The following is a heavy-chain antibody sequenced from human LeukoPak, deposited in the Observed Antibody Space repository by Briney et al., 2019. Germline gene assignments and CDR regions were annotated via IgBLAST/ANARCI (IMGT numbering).Heavy chain of an antibody. V-gene: IGHV3-23*01. CDR3: AKTGGQGSSGYYHYYGMDV. Sequence: LPGGSLRLSCAASGFTFSDYALGWVRQAPGGGLEWVATLSGSGAGTYYSDSVQGRFTISRDNSKNTLYVEMNSLRAEDTAIYYCAKTGGQGSSGYYHYYGMDVWGQGTTVTVSS. J-gene: IGHJ6*02. CDR1: GFTFSDYA. D-gene: IGHD3-22*01. CDR2: LSGSGAGT.